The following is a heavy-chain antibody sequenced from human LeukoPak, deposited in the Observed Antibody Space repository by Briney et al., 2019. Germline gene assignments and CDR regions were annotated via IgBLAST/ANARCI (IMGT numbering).Heavy chain of an antibody. J-gene: IGHJ6*04. CDR3: ARDLGYCSSTSCNHYYYGMDV. Sequence: SVKVSCKASGGTFSSYSISGVRQAPGQEREGMGGIIPIFGTVNYAQKFQGRVTITADESTSTAYMELSSLRSEDTAVYYCARDLGYCSSTSCNHYYYGMDVWGKGTTVTVSS. CDR1: GGTFSSYS. CDR2: IIPIFGTV. V-gene: IGHV1-69*13. D-gene: IGHD2-2*01.